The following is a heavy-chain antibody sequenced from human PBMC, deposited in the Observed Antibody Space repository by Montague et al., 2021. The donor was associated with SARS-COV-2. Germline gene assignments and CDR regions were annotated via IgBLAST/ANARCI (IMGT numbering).Heavy chain of an antibody. Sequence: SETLSLTCNVSGGSISSYYWRWIRQPPGKGLEWIGYLYYSGSTNYNPSLKSRVTITVDTSKNQVSLKLSSVTAADTAVYYCAREPDYGDYFDYWGQGTLVTVSS. CDR1: GGSISSYY. CDR3: AREPDYGDYFDY. V-gene: IGHV4-59*01. CDR2: LYYSGST. D-gene: IGHD4-17*01. J-gene: IGHJ4*02.